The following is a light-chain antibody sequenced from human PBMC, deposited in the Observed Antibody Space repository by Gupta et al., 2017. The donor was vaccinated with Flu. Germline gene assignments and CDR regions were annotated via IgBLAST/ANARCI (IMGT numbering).Light chain of an antibody. CDR1: SSDVGGYNY. J-gene: IGLJ1*01. CDR3: CSFAGGFYV. CDR2: DVS. V-gene: IGLV2-11*01. Sequence: QSVTISCTGTSSDVGGYNYVSWYQQHPGKAPKLMIYDVSKRPSGVPDRFSGSKSGNTASLTISGLQAEDEADYYCCSFAGGFYVFGTETKLIVL.